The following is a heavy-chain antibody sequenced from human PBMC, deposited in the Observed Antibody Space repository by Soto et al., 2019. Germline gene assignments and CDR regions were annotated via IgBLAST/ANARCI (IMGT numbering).Heavy chain of an antibody. Sequence: EVHLVESGGVVVQPGGSLRLSCAASGFTFDDHNMHWIRQAPGKGLEWVSLISWDGDTTYYADSVKGRFTISRDNSRNSLYLHMNALTTEDTALYYCASSQGDYWGQGTPVTVSS. CDR1: GFTFDDHN. V-gene: IGHV3-43*01. J-gene: IGHJ4*02. CDR2: ISWDGDTT. CDR3: ASSQGDY.